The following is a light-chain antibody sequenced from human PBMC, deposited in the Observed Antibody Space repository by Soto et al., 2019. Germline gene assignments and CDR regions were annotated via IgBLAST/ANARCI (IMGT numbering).Light chain of an antibody. V-gene: IGKV1-39*01. CDR3: QQSHSTPYT. CDR2: AAS. J-gene: IGKJ2*01. Sequence: DIPMTQSPSSLSASFGDRVTLTCRASQSIDTYLNWYQQKPGTAPKLLMYAASTLHSGVPSRFSGSGSGTDFTLTSSSLQREDFATYFCQQSHSTPYTFGQGTKLEI. CDR1: QSIDTY.